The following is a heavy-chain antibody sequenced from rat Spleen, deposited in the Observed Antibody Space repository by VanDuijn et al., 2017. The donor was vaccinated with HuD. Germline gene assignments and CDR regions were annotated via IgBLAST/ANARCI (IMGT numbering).Heavy chain of an antibody. CDR1: GFTFSTFP. CDR3: AVSGYGY. V-gene: IGHV5-58*01. J-gene: IGHJ2*01. CDR2: INSNGGKT. Sequence: EVRLVESGGGLVQPGSPLKLSCAASGFTFSTFPMAWIRQAPGKGLEWVSSINSNGGKTYYADSVKGRFTIPRDNAENTVYLQMNSLRSEDKATYYRAVSGYGYWGQGVMVTVSS. D-gene: IGHD4-3*01.